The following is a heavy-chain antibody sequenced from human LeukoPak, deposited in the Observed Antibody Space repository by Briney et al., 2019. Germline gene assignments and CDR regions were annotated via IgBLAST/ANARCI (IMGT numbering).Heavy chain of an antibody. CDR2: ISSSGSTI. V-gene: IGHV3-11*04. J-gene: IGHJ6*03. CDR3: ARERRWLQLYYYYYMDV. Sequence: LSLTCTVSGGSISSYYWSWIRQAPGKGLEWVSYISSSGSTIYYADSVKGRFTISRDNAKNSLYLQMNSLRAEDTAVYYCARERRWLQLYYYYYMDVWGKGTTVTVSS. D-gene: IGHD5-24*01. CDR1: GGSISSYY.